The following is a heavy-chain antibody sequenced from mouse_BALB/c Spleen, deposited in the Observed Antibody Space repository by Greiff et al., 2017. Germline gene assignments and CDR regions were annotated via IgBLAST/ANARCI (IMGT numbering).Heavy chain of an antibody. J-gene: IGHJ3*01. CDR3: TTYGGAFAY. CDR1: GFNIKDYY. D-gene: IGHD1-2*01. CDR2: IDPENGDT. Sequence: EVQVVESGAELVRSGASVKLSCTASGFNIKDYYMHWVKQRPEQGLEWIGWIDPENGDTEYAPKFQGKATMTADTSSNTAYLQLSSLTSEDTAVYYCTTYGGAFAYCGQGTLVTVSA. V-gene: IGHV14-4*02.